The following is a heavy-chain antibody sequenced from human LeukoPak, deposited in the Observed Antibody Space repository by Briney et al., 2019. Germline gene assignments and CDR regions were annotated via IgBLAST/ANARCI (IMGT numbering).Heavy chain of an antibody. V-gene: IGHV3-30*01. CDR2: ISYDGTNK. Sequence: GRSLRLSCAASGFTFSRYAMHWVRQAPGKGLEWVALISYDGTNKFYEDSVKGRFTISRDNSKNTLFLQVNSLRAEDTAVYNCARDLTGWGESSGYSDYWGQGTLVTVSS. J-gene: IGHJ4*02. CDR1: GFTFSRYA. CDR3: ARDLTGWGESSGYSDY. D-gene: IGHD3-22*01.